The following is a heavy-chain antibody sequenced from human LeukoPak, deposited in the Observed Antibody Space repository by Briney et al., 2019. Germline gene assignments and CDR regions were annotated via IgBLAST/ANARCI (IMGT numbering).Heavy chain of an antibody. CDR2: IWYDGSDK. V-gene: IGHV3-33*01. Sequence: GGSLRLSCAASGFTFRNYAMHWVRQAPGKGLEWVAVIWYDGSDKYYADSVKGRFTISRDNAKNTLYLQMDSLRAEDTAVYDCARTPYSGSYYNHWFDSWGQGTLVTVSS. D-gene: IGHD3-10*01. CDR3: ARTPYSGSYYNHWFDS. J-gene: IGHJ5*01. CDR1: GFTFRNYA.